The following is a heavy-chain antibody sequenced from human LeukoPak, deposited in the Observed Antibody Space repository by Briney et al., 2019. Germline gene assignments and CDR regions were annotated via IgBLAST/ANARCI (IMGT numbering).Heavy chain of an antibody. CDR3: ARTYYDFWSGYYTGPGDY. V-gene: IGHV3-33*01. CDR2: IWYDGSNK. Sequence: PGRSLRLSCAASGFTFSSYGMHWVRQAPGKGLEWVAVIWYDGSNKYYADSVKGRFTISRDNSKNTLYLQMNSLRAEDTALYYCARTYYDFWSGYYTGPGDYWGQGTLVTVSS. D-gene: IGHD3-3*01. J-gene: IGHJ4*02. CDR1: GFTFSSYG.